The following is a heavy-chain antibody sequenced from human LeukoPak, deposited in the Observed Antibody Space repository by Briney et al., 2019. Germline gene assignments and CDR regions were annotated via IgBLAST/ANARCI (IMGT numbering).Heavy chain of an antibody. D-gene: IGHD2-15*01. J-gene: IGHJ4*02. CDR1: GYTFTGYY. CDR3: AREGYCSGGSCLLFDY. V-gene: IGHV1-2*02. CDR2: INPNSGGT. Sequence: GASVKVSCKASGYTFTGYYMHWVRQAPGQGLEWMGWINPNSGGTNYAQKFQGRVTMTRDTSISTAYMELSRLRSDDTAVYYCAREGYCSGGSCLLFDYWGQGTLVTVSS.